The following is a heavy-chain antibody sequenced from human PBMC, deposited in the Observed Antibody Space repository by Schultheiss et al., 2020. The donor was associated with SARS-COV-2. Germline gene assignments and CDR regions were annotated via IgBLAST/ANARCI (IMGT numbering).Heavy chain of an antibody. CDR2: ISGSGGST. D-gene: IGHD6-6*01. CDR3: ARATAARAPNWFDP. J-gene: IGHJ5*02. Sequence: GGSLRLSCVASGFRFSDYVMNWVRQAPGKGLEWVSAISGSGGSTHYADSVKGRFTISRDNSKNTLYLQMNSLRAEDTAVYYCARATAARAPNWFDPWGQGTLVTVSS. V-gene: IGHV3-23*01. CDR1: GFRFSDYV.